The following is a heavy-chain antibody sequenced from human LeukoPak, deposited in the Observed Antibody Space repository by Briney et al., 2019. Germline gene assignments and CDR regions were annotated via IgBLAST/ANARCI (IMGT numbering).Heavy chain of an antibody. Sequence: SETLSLTCAVYGGSFSGYYWSWIRQPPGKGLEWIGEINHSGSTNYNPSLKSRVTISVDTSKNQFSLKLSSVTAADTAVYYCARGTDWSNDTEGINYFDYWGQGTPVTVSS. CDR3: ARGTDWSNDTEGINYFDY. CDR2: INHSGST. CDR1: GGSFSGYY. J-gene: IGHJ4*02. V-gene: IGHV4-34*01. D-gene: IGHD1/OR15-1a*01.